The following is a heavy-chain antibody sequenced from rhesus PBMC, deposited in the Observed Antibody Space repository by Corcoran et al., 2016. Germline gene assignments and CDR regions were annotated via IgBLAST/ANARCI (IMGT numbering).Heavy chain of an antibody. CDR1: GYSLSSGYG. V-gene: IGHV4-127*01. CDR2: SYGGSGST. Sequence: QVQLQESGPGLVKPSETLSLTCAVSGYSLSSGYGWGWIRPPPGKGLEWIGQSYGGSGSTYYNPSLKSRVTVSKDTSKNQFSLKLSSVTAADTAVYYCARQRRNAFDFWGQGLRVTVSS. D-gene: IGHD1-14*01. J-gene: IGHJ3*01. CDR3: ARQRRNAFDF.